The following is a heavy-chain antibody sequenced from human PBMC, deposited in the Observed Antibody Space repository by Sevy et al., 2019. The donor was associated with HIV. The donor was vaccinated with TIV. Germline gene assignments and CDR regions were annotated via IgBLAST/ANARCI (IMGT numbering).Heavy chain of an antibody. D-gene: IGHD3-22*01. CDR1: GGSISSSSYY. V-gene: IGHV4-39*01. CDR3: AADYYDRGGFDP. Sequence: SETLSLTCTVSGGSISSSSYYWGWIRQPPGKGLEWIGRIYYSGSTYYNPSLKSRVTISVDTSKNQFSLKLSSVTAADTAVYYCAADYYDRGGFDPWGQGTLVTVSS. J-gene: IGHJ5*02. CDR2: IYYSGST.